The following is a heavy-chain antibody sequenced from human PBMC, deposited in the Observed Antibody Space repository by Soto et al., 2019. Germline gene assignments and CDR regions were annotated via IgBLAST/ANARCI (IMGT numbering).Heavy chain of an antibody. D-gene: IGHD1-7*01. CDR1: GGSISSGGYY. CDR2: IYYTGST. V-gene: IGHV4-31*03. J-gene: IGHJ6*02. Sequence: TSETLSLTCTVSGGSISSGGYYWSWIRQHPGKGLDWIGYIYYTGSTNYNPSLKSRVTISVDTSKNQFSLNLSSVTAADTAVYYCARTRASNYLYYMDVWGQGTTVTVSS. CDR3: ARTRASNYLYYMDV.